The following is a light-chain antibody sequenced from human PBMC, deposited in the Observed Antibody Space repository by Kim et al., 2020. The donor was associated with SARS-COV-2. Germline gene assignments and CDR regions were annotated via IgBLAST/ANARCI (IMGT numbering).Light chain of an antibody. J-gene: IGLJ2*01. V-gene: IGLV3-21*04. CDR2: YDS. Sequence: SYELTQPPSVSVAPGKTARITCGGNNIGSKSVHLYQQKPGQAPVLVIYYDSDRPSGIPERFSGSNSGNTATLTISRVEAGDEADYYCQVWDSSSDYPRVFGGGTQLTVL. CDR1: NIGSKS. CDR3: QVWDSSSDYPRV.